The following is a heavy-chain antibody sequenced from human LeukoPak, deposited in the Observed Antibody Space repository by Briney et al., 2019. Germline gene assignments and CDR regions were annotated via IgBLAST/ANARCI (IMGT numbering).Heavy chain of an antibody. CDR2: INHSGST. CDR3: ARGWPTYYYDSSGYYYED. D-gene: IGHD3-22*01. V-gene: IGHV4-34*01. CDR1: GFTFSSYG. J-gene: IGHJ4*02. Sequence: GSLRLSCAASGFTFSSYGMSWVRQAPGKGLEWIGEINHSGSTNYNPSLKSRVTISVDTPKNQFSLKLSSVTAADTAVYYCARGWPTYYYDSSGYYYEDWGQGTLVTVSS.